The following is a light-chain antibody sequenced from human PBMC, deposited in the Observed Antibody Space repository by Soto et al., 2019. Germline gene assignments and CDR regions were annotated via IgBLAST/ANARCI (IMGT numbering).Light chain of an antibody. CDR1: SSDVGSYNL. V-gene: IGLV2-14*02. J-gene: IGLJ3*02. CDR2: EVS. Sequence: QSALTQPASVSGSPGQSITISCTGTSSDVGSYNLVSWYQQHPGKAPKLLTYEVSKRPSGVPDRFSGSKSGNTASLTVSGLQAEDEADYYCSSYAGSSHLVFGGGTKLTVL. CDR3: SSYAGSSHLV.